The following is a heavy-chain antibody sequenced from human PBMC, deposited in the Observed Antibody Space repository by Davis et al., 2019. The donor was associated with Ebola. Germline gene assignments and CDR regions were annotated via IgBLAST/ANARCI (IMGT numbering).Heavy chain of an antibody. Sequence: MPSETLSLTCTVSGGSIFTYYWNWIRQSPGKGLEWIGYIHYSGSTYYNPSLKSRLTISVDTSKNQFSLKVRSVTAADTAVYFCARGPVGHYYDSSGYYSVPRYFDYWGQGTLVTVSS. D-gene: IGHD3-22*01. J-gene: IGHJ4*02. CDR2: IHYSGST. V-gene: IGHV4-59*06. CDR3: ARGPVGHYYDSSGYYSVPRYFDY. CDR1: GGSIFTYY.